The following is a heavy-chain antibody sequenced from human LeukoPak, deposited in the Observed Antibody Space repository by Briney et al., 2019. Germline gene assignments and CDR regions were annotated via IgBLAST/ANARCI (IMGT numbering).Heavy chain of an antibody. J-gene: IGHJ6*02. CDR1: GGSISSGTHY. D-gene: IGHD2-2*01. V-gene: IGHV4-31*11. Sequence: SETLSLTCAVSGGSISSGTHYWNWICQHPGQGLEWIGHIYNTGSAYYNPSLMSRVSISIDTSENHFSLKLSSVTAADTAVYYCASTHCASPSCYSYYYSGLDVWGQGTTVIVSS. CDR3: ASTHCASPSCYSYYYSGLDV. CDR2: IYNTGSA.